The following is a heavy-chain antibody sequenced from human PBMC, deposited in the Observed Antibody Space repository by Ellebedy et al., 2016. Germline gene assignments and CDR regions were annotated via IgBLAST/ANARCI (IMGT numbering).Heavy chain of an antibody. CDR1: EFIFSKYV. V-gene: IGHV3-30*03. CDR3: VMSNYGSGTTPL. CDR2: ISHDGNHK. J-gene: IGHJ4*02. D-gene: IGHD3-10*01. Sequence: GESLKISCEASEFIFSKYVMYWVRQAPGMGLDWVALISHDGNHKSYGDSVKGRFTISGDNSKNTLYLQMNSLRSEDTAVYYCVMSNYGSGTTPLWGQGTLVTVSS.